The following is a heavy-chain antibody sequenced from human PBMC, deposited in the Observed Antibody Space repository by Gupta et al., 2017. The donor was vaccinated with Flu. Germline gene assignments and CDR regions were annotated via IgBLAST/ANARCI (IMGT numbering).Heavy chain of an antibody. D-gene: IGHD1-26*01. CDR3: ARGHWDL. Sequence: LVESGGGLVQPGGSLRLYCVASGFNFSPYEMNWVRLTPGKGLEWVAFISSSAVTYHTDSVKGRFTISRDNAKNSVYLQMNSLRAEDTGLYYCARGHWDLWGQGTPVTVSS. J-gene: IGHJ4*02. V-gene: IGHV3-48*03. CDR1: GFNFSPYE. CDR2: ISSSAVT.